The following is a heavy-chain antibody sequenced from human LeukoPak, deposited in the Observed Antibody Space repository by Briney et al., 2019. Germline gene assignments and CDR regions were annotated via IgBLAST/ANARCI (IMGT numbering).Heavy chain of an antibody. Sequence: SVKVSCKASGYTFTSYGISWVRQAPGQGLEWMGRIIPILGIANYAQKFQGRVTITADKSTSTAYMELSSLRSEDTAVYYCARGVSGYFDYWGQGTLVTVSS. CDR3: ARGVSGYFDY. CDR2: IIPILGIA. J-gene: IGHJ4*02. CDR1: GYTFTSYG. V-gene: IGHV1-69*04. D-gene: IGHD1-1*01.